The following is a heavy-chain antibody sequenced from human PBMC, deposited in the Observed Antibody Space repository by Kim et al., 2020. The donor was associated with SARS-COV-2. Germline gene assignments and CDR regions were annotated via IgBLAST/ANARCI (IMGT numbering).Heavy chain of an antibody. J-gene: IGHJ2*01. CDR1: GGSFSGYY. D-gene: IGHD3-16*01. CDR3: GKRLRGPPGAFCYVDL. V-gene: IGHV4-34*01. Sequence: SETLSLTCAVYGGSFSGYYWSWIRQPPGKGLEWIGEINHSGSTNYNPSLKSRVTISVDTSKNQFPLKLSSMPAADTPVNNFGKRLRGPPGAFCYVDLGGR. CDR2: INHSGST.